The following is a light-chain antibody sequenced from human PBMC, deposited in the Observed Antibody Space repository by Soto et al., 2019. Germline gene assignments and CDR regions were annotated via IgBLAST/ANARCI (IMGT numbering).Light chain of an antibody. V-gene: IGLV1-51*02. J-gene: IGLJ1*01. Sequence: QSVLTQPPSVSAAPGQKVTISCSGSSSNIGNNYVSWYQQLPGTAPKLLIYENNNRPSGIPDRFSGSKSGTTASLTITGLQAEDEADYYCSSYTSSSTLCVFGTGTKVTVL. CDR3: SSYTSSSTLCV. CDR2: ENN. CDR1: SSNIGNNY.